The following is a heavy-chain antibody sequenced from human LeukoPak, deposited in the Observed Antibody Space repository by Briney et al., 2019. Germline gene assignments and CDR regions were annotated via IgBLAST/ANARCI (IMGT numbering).Heavy chain of an antibody. Sequence: ASVKVSCKASGGTFSSYAISWVRQAPGQGLEWMGGIIPIFGTXXXXXXXXXRVTITTDESTSTAYMELSSLRSEDTAVYYCARDSXXXXQLDYWGQGTLVTVSS. CDR3: ARDSXXXXQLDY. CDR1: GGTFSSYA. CDR2: IIPIFGTX. V-gene: IGHV1-69*05. D-gene: IGHD1-26*01. J-gene: IGHJ4*02.